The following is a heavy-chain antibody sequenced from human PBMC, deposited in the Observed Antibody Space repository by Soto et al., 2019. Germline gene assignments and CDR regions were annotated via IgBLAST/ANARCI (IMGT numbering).Heavy chain of an antibody. CDR2: INHSGST. J-gene: IGHJ4*02. CDR3: ARGFVYGSGSYQGCYFDY. CDR1: GGSFSGYY. D-gene: IGHD3-10*01. V-gene: IGHV4-34*01. Sequence: SETLSLTCAVYGGSFSGYYWSWIRQPPGKGLEWIGEINHSGSTNYNPSLKSRVTISVDTSKNQFSLKLSSVTAADTAVYYCARGFVYGSGSYQGCYFDYWGQGTLVTVS.